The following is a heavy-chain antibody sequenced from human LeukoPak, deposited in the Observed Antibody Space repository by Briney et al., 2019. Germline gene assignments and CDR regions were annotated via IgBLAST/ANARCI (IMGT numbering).Heavy chain of an antibody. CDR3: AREITIFDGFDP. D-gene: IGHD3-9*01. Sequence: SGPSLVKPPQTLTLTCTFSGFSLRTSGMCGSWIRQPPGKALEWLARIDWDDDTYYSTSLKTRLTISKDTSKNQVVLTMTNMDPVDTATYYCAREITIFDGFDPWGQGTLVTVSS. J-gene: IGHJ5*02. V-gene: IGHV2-70*11. CDR2: IDWDDDT. CDR1: GFSLRTSGMC.